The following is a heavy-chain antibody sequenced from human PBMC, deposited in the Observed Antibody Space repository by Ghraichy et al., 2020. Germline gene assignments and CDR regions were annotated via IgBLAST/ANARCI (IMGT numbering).Heavy chain of an antibody. V-gene: IGHV3-23*01. D-gene: IGHD6-13*01. CDR1: GFTFGSYA. Sequence: GESLRLSCAASGFTFGSYAMSWVRQAPGKGLEWVSALSGTGYSTYYADSVKGRFTISRDNSKNTLYLQMNSLRADDTAVYYCAKGLGSSWIPLYSYYGMDVWGHGTTVTVSS. CDR2: LSGTGYST. J-gene: IGHJ6*02. CDR3: AKGLGSSWIPLYSYYGMDV.